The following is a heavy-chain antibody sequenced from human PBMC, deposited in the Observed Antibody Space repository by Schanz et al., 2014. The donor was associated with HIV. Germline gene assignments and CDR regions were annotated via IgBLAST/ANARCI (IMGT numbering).Heavy chain of an antibody. V-gene: IGHV4-30-4*01. Sequence: QLQLQESGPGLVKPSQTLSLTCTVSGGSISSGDYCWSWIRRPPGKGLEWIGFSCNSRSTYYNPSLKSRVTISVDTSKNQFSLKLRSVTAADTAVYYCARDRSSSHYSYFYAMDVWGQGTTVTVSS. CDR1: GGSISSGDYC. CDR2: SCNSRST. D-gene: IGHD6-13*01. J-gene: IGHJ6*02. CDR3: ARDRSSSHYSYFYAMDV.